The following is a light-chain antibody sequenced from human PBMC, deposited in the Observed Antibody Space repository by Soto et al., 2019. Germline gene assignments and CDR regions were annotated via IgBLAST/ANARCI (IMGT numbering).Light chain of an antibody. CDR1: SSVVVGYNY. CDR3: SSYTSSSARV. J-gene: IGLJ1*01. V-gene: IGLV2-14*01. Sequence: QSVLTQPASVSGSPGQSITISCTGTSSVVVGYNYVSWSQQHPGKAPKLVIYDVSNRPSGVSNRFSGSKSGNTASLTSSGLQAEDEADYYCSSYTSSSARVFGTGTKVTVL. CDR2: DVS.